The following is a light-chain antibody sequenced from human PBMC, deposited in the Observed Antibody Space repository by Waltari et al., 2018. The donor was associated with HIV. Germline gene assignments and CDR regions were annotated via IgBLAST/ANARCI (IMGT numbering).Light chain of an antibody. CDR2: EVS. J-gene: IGLJ3*02. Sequence: QSALPQPASVSGSPGQSITISCTGTSSDVGGYNYVSWYQQHPGKAPKLMIYEVSNRPSGVSNRFSGSKSGNTASLTSSGLQAEDEADYYCSSYTSSSTRVFGGGTKLTGL. V-gene: IGLV2-14*01. CDR1: SSDVGGYNY. CDR3: SSYTSSSTRV.